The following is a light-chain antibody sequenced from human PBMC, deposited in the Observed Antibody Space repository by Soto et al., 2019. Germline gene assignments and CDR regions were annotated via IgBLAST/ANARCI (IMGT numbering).Light chain of an antibody. CDR2: DVT. CDR3: NSYAGSDNYVL. Sequence: QSALTQPASVSGSPGQSITISCTGTSSDVGGYNYVSWYQQHPGKAPKLMIYDVTKRPSGVPDRFSGSKSGNTASLTVSGLQAEDEADYFCNSYAGSDNYVLFGGGTQVPVL. V-gene: IGLV2-8*01. CDR1: SSDVGGYNY. J-gene: IGLJ3*02.